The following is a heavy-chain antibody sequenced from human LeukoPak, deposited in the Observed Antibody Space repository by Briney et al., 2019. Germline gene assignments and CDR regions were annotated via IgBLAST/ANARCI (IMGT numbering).Heavy chain of an antibody. V-gene: IGHV4-30-4*01. CDR3: ARTYCSSTSCYEAYFDY. D-gene: IGHD2-2*01. CDR1: GGSISSGDYY. CDR2: MYYSGST. J-gene: IGHJ4*02. Sequence: PSETLSLTCTVSGGSISSGDYYWSWIRQPPGKGLEWIGYMYYSGSTYYNPSLKSRVTISVDTSKNQFSLKLSSVTAADTAVYYCARTYCSSTSCYEAYFDYWGQGTLVTVSS.